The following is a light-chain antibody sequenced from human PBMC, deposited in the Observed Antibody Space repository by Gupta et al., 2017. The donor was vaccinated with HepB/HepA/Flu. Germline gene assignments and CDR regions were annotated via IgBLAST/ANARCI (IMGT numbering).Light chain of an antibody. CDR3: QRCSTMPLT. Sequence: MTQTPSSLSASLGARVTITCRASQSISTYLNWYQYKPGTVPKLLIFAASILQDGVPSRFSGSGSGTVFTLAISMLHPDAVTTYCCQRCSTMPLTFGRGTTVDI. CDR2: AAS. V-gene: IGKV1-39*01. CDR1: QSISTY. J-gene: IGKJ3*01.